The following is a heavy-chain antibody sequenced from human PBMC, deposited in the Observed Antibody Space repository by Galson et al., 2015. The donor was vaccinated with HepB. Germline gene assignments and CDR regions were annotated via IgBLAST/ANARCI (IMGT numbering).Heavy chain of an antibody. J-gene: IGHJ4*02. V-gene: IGHV3-74*01. CDR2: INEDGSTT. CDR3: SRDTFGPYDY. D-gene: IGHD3-16*01. Sequence: INEDGSTTNYADSVKGRFTISKDNAKNTLHLQMNNLRAEDTAVYYCSRDTFGPYDYWGQGTLVTVSS.